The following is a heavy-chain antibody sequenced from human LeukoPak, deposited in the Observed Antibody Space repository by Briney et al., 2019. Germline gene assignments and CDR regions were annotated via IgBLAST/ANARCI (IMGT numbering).Heavy chain of an antibody. CDR1: GGSISSSSYY. CDR3: ARHSSGSGIEAFDI. V-gene: IGHV4-39*01. J-gene: IGHJ3*02. CDR2: IYYSGST. D-gene: IGHD3-10*01. Sequence: SETLSLTCTVSGGSISSSSYYWGWIRQPPGKGLEWIGSIYYSGSTYYNPSLKSRVTISVDTSTTQFSLKLSSVTAADTAVYYCARHSSGSGIEAFDIWGQGTMVTVSS.